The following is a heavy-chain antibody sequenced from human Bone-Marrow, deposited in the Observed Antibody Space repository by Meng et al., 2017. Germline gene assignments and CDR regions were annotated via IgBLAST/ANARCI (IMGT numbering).Heavy chain of an antibody. J-gene: IGHJ4*02. D-gene: IGHD6-13*01. CDR2: ITSSSSYI. CDR1: GFTFISYS. CDR3: ARGSSPDY. V-gene: IGHV3-21*01. Sequence: GGSLRLSCAASGFTFISYSMNWVRQAPGKGLEWVSSITSSSSYIYYADSVKGRFTVSRDNAKNSLYLQMNSLRAEDTAVYYCARGSSPDYWGQGTQVTVSS.